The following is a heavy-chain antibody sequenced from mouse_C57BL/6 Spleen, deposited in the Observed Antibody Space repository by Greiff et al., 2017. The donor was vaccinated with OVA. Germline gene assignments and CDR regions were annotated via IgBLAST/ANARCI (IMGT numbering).Heavy chain of an antibody. CDR1: GYTFTDYE. V-gene: IGHV1-15*01. CDR2: IDPETGGT. CDR3: TRSLLITTVVATNY. Sequence: LVESGAELVRPGASVTLSCKASGYTFTDYEMHWVKQTPVHGLEWIGAIDPETGGTAYNQKFKGKAILTADKSSSTAYMELRSLTSEDSAVYYCTRSLLITTVVATNYWGQGTTLTVSS. J-gene: IGHJ2*01. D-gene: IGHD1-1*01.